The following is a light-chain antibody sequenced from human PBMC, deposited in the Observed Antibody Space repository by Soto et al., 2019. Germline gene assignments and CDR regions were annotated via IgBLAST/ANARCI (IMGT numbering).Light chain of an antibody. V-gene: IGLV2-11*01. Sequence: QSALTQPRSVSGYPGQSVSISCTGTSSDVGGYNYVSWYQQHPGKAPKLMIYDVSKRPSGVPDRFSGSKSGNTASLNISGLQAEDEADYYCCSYAGSFYVFGTGTKLTVL. CDR3: CSYAGSFYV. CDR1: SSDVGGYNY. CDR2: DVS. J-gene: IGLJ1*01.